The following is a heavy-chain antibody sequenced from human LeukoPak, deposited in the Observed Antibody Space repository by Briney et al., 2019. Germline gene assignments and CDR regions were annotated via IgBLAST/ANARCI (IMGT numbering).Heavy chain of an antibody. D-gene: IGHD6-19*01. J-gene: IGHJ4*02. V-gene: IGHV3-72*01. CDR3: AREYSSGWD. CDR2: SRDKGNSYTT. Sequence: PGGSLRLSCAASGFTFSDHYVDWVRQAPGKGLEWVSRSRDKGNSYTTEYAASVKGRFTISRDDSKNSLYLQMNSLKTEDTAVYYYAREYSSGWDWGQGILVTVSS. CDR1: GFTFSDHY.